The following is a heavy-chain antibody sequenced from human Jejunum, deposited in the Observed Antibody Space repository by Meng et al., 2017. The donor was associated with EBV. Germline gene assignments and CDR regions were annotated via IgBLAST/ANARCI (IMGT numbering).Heavy chain of an antibody. Sequence: QGQLVQCGAEVKKPGASVKVSCKASGYIFTDYYTHWVRQAPGQGLEWVGRMNSNSGSTNYAQKFQGRVTMTRDTSISTAYMDLSGLRSDDTAVYYCARATLSGYHDRFFDYWGQGTLVTVSS. CDR3: ARATLSGYHDRFFDY. CDR1: GYIFTDYY. D-gene: IGHD3-9*01. CDR2: MNSNSGST. J-gene: IGHJ4*02. V-gene: IGHV1-2*06.